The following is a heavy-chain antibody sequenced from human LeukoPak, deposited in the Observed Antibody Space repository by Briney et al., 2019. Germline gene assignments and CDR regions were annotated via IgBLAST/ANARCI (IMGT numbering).Heavy chain of an antibody. J-gene: IGHJ4*02. V-gene: IGHV3-23*01. CDR2: ISGGGETT. D-gene: IGHD4-17*01. Sequence: PGGSLRLSCAASGFTFNNYAMNWVRQAPGKGLEWVSSISGGGETTYYADPAKGRFTISRDNSQNTLYLQMNSLRAEDTAVYYCARDYADYVGYSFFDYWGQGTLVTVSS. CDR1: GFTFNNYA. CDR3: ARDYADYVGYSFFDY.